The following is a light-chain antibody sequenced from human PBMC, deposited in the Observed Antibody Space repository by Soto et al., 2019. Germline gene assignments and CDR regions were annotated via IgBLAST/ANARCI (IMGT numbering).Light chain of an antibody. J-gene: IGKJ4*01. CDR1: QSISDT. V-gene: IGKV3-15*01. Sequence: EIVMTQSPATLCVSPGGRATLSCRASQSISDTLAWYQQKPGQAPRLLIHGASTRATGFPGRFSGSGSGTEFTLTISSLQSEDFAVYYCQQYNNWPPLTFGGGTKVDIK. CDR2: GAS. CDR3: QQYNNWPPLT.